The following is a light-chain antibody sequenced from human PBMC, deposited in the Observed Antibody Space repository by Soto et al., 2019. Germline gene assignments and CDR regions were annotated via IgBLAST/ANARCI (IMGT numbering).Light chain of an antibody. CDR2: LNFDGSH. CDR3: QTWGTGIVV. CDR1: SGHSNYA. V-gene: IGLV4-69*01. Sequence: LVLTQSPSASASLGASVKLTGTLSSGHSNYAIAWHQQQPEKGPRYLMKLNFDGSHSKGDGIPDRFSGSSSGAERYLTISSLQSEDEADYYCQTWGTGIVVFGGGTKVTVL. J-gene: IGLJ2*01.